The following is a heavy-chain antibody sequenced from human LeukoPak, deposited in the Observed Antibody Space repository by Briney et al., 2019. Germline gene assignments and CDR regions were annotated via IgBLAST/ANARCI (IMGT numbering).Heavy chain of an antibody. V-gene: IGHV3-74*01. CDR3: AKCAESYGNDAFDM. CDR2: INNDGRKT. J-gene: IGHJ3*02. CDR1: GFTFRNYW. Sequence: GGSLRLSCAASGFTFRNYWMHWVRQAPGKGLVWLSRINNDGRKTSYADSVKGRFTVSRDSAKNTLYLQMNSLRAEDTAVYYCAKCAESYGNDAFDMWGPGTMVTVSS. D-gene: IGHD3-16*01.